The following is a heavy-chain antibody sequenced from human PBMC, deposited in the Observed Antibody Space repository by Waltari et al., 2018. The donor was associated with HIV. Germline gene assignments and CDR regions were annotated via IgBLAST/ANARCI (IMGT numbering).Heavy chain of an antibody. Sequence: QLQLQESGPGLVKPSETLSLTCTVSGGSISSSSYYWGWIRQPPGKGLEWIGSIYYSGSTYYNPSLKSRVTISVDTSKNQFSLKLSSVTAADTAVYYCARKGYYDFWSGYYPTNYYYYGMDVWGQGTTVTVSS. J-gene: IGHJ6*02. CDR2: IYYSGST. CDR1: GGSISSSSYY. V-gene: IGHV4-39*07. CDR3: ARKGYYDFWSGYYPTNYYYYGMDV. D-gene: IGHD3-3*01.